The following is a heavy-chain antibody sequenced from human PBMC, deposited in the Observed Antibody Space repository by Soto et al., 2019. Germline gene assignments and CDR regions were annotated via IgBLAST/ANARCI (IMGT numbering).Heavy chain of an antibody. Sequence: QVQLVQSGAEVKKPGSSVKVSCKASGGTFSSYTISWVRQAPGQGLEWMGRIIPILGIANYAQKFQGRVTITADKFTSTAYMELSSMRSEDTAVYYCANLRVGATNYYYGMDVWGQGTTVTVSS. CDR3: ANLRVGATNYYYGMDV. V-gene: IGHV1-69*02. J-gene: IGHJ6*02. D-gene: IGHD1-26*01. CDR1: GGTFSSYT. CDR2: IIPILGIA.